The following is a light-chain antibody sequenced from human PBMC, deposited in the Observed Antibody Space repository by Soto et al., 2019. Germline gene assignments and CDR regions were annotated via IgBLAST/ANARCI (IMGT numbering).Light chain of an antibody. V-gene: IGKV3-11*01. CDR2: AAS. Sequence: EIVLTQSPATLSLSPGERATLSCRASQSVISSLAWYQQKHGQAPRLLIYAASNRATGIPARFSGSGSGTDLTLTISSLEPEDFAIYYCQQRYNWRLTVGGGTKVHIK. CDR1: QSVISS. J-gene: IGKJ4*01. CDR3: QQRYNWRLT.